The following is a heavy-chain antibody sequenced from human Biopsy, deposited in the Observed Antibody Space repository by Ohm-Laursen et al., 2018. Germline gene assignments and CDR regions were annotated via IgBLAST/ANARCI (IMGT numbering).Heavy chain of an antibody. Sequence: GSSVKVSCKASGYTFNTYDINWVRQAAGQGPEWMGWMNLNSGNTGFAQKFQGRITMTRSTSITTAYMELTNLRSEDTAVYYCAREGAFGDTDAYYGLDVWGLGTTVTVSS. CDR3: AREGAFGDTDAYYGLDV. CDR1: GYTFNTYD. CDR2: MNLNSGNT. J-gene: IGHJ6*02. V-gene: IGHV1-8*01. D-gene: IGHD3-16*01.